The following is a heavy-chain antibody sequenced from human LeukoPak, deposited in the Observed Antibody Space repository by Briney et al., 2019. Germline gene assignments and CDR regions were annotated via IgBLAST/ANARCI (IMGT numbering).Heavy chain of an antibody. CDR1: GGPFSGYY. J-gene: IGHJ4*02. CDR3: ARGWPPYSSSWYYFDY. V-gene: IGHV4-34*01. CDR2: INHSGST. D-gene: IGHD6-13*01. Sequence: SSETLSLTCAVYGGPFSGYYWSWIRQPPGKGLEWIGEINHSGSTNYNPSLKSRVTISVDTSKNQFSLKLSSVTAADTAVYYCARGWPPYSSSWYYFDYWGQGTLVTVSS.